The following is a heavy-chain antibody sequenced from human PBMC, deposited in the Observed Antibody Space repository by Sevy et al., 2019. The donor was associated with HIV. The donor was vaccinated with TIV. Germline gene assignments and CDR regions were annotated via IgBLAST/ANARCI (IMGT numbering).Heavy chain of an antibody. J-gene: IGHJ6*02. D-gene: IGHD4-17*01. CDR2: ISSSGNII. CDR1: GFTFSDYY. V-gene: IGHV3-11*01. CDR3: ARGDGDFYYGMDV. Sequence: GGSLRLSCAASGFTFSDYYMRWIRQAPGKGLEWLSYISSSGNIIYYADSVKGRFSISRDNAKNSLYLQMNSLRAEDTAVYYCARGDGDFYYGMDVWDQGTTVTVSS.